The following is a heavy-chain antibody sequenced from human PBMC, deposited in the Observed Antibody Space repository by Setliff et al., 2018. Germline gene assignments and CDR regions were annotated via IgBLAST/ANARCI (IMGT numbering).Heavy chain of an antibody. CDR1: GASINSDHY. J-gene: IGHJ3*02. V-gene: IGHV4-38-2*01. CDR2: IYHRGRK. Sequence: SETLSLTCAVSGASINSDHYWGWIRQPPGKGLEWIATIYHRGRKYYNPSLQSRVSVSLDTSKNHFSLRLTSMTAADTAVYYCATPGRDDLDSPFEPFDIWGQGTMVTVS. D-gene: IGHD3-3*01. CDR3: ATPGRDDLDSPFEPFDI.